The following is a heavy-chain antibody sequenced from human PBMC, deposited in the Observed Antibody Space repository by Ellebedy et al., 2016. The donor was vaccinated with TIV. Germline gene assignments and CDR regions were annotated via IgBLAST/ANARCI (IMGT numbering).Heavy chain of an antibody. CDR3: ARQVGMKRAIWDL. D-gene: IGHD1-26*01. CDR2: ISYTGTT. CDR1: GGSINNNY. J-gene: IGHJ5*02. Sequence: MPSETLSLTCTVSGGSINNNYRSWMRQTPGKGLEWLGHISYTGTTNYNPSLESRVTISGDTSKNQFSLTLSSVTAADTAVYYCARQVGMKRAIWDLWGQGTLVTVSS. V-gene: IGHV4-59*01.